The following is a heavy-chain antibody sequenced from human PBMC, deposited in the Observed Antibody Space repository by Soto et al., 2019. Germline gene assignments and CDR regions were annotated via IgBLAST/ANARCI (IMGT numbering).Heavy chain of an antibody. CDR2: IVPIVGTT. D-gene: IGHD5-12*01. J-gene: IGHJ4*02. V-gene: IGHV1-69*13. Sequence: ASVKVSCKASGGTFSNYAISWVRQAPGQGLEWMGGIVPIVGTTTYAQKFQGRVTITADEATSTAYMQLSRLRSDDTAVYYCVRVVAIPGYPDHWGQGTLVTVSS. CDR1: GGTFSNYA. CDR3: VRVVAIPGYPDH.